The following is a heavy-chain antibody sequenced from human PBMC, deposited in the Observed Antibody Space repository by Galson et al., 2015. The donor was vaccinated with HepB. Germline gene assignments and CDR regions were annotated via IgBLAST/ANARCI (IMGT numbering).Heavy chain of an antibody. CDR3: ARDPIYSSSGWYDEGDYFDY. D-gene: IGHD6-19*01. CDR1: GFTFSSYS. V-gene: IGHV3-21*01. Sequence: SLRLSCAASGFTFSSYSMNWVRQAPGKGLEWVSSISSSSSYIYYADSVKGRFTISRDNAKNSLYLQMNSLRAEDTAVYYCARDPIYSSSGWYDEGDYFDYWGQGTLVTVSS. J-gene: IGHJ4*02. CDR2: ISSSSSYI.